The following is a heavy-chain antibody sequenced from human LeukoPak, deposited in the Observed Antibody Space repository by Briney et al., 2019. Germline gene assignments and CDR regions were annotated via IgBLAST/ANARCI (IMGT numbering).Heavy chain of an antibody. CDR2: INTDGSST. D-gene: IGHD6-19*01. J-gene: IGHJ4*02. CDR3: ATLAVAVTFDY. V-gene: IGHV3-74*01. CDR1: GFTFSNYW. Sequence: GGSLRLSCAASGFTFSNYWMHWVRQAPGKGLVWVSRINTDGSSTNYADSVKGRFTISRDNAKNSLYLQMNSLRAEDTALYYCATLAVAVTFDYWGQGTLVTVSS.